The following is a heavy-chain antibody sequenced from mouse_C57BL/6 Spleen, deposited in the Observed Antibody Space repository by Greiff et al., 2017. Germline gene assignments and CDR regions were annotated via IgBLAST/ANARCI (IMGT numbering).Heavy chain of an antibody. CDR2: IDPEDGET. J-gene: IGHJ1*03. D-gene: IGHD2-1*01. V-gene: IGHV14-2*01. CDR3: ARGGPCGNYVGWYCDV. Sequence: EVQVVESGAELVKPGASVKLSCTASGFNIKDYYMHWVKQRTEQGLEWIGGIDPEDGETKYDPKFQGKATITADKSSNTAYLQPSSLTSADTAVYYCARGGPCGNYVGWYCDVWGTGTTVTVSS. CDR1: GFNIKDYY.